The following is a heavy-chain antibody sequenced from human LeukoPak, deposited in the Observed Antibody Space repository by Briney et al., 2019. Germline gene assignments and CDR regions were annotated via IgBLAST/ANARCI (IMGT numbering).Heavy chain of an antibody. D-gene: IGHD5-24*01. CDR3: ARDLGGMATITLGY. J-gene: IGHJ4*02. CDR2: IIPIFGIA. V-gene: IGHV1-69*04. CDR1: GGTFSSYA. Sequence: GASVKVSCKASGGTFSSYAISWVRLAPGQGLEWMGRIIPIFGIANYAQKFQGRVTITADKSTSTAYMELSSLRSEDTAVYYCARDLGGMATITLGYWGQGTLVTVSS.